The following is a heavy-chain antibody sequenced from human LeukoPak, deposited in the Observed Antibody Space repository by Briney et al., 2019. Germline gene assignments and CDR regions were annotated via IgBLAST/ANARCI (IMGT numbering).Heavy chain of an antibody. CDR2: ISSSGSYI. CDR3: ARGNGKYYEEDY. J-gene: IGHJ4*02. V-gene: IGHV3-21*01. CDR1: GFTFSSYS. D-gene: IGHD2/OR15-2a*01. Sequence: GGSLILSCAASGFTFSSYSMNWVRQAPGKGLEWVSSISSSGSYIYYADSLKGRFTISRDNAKNSLFLQMNSLRVEDTAVYYCARGNGKYYEEDYWGQGTLVTVSS.